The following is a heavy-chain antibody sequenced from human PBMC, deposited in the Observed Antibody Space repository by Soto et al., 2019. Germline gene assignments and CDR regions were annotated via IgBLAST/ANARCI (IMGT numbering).Heavy chain of an antibody. J-gene: IGHJ4*02. Sequence: QVQLVESGGGVVQPGRSLRLSCAASGFTFSTYGMHWVRQAPGKGLEWVAVIWYDGSDDYYADSVKGRFTISRDNSNNTLYLQMNSLRAEDTAVYYCARESGHLGYCSGGSCYSSLDYWGQGTLVTVSS. CDR1: GFTFSTYG. CDR2: IWYDGSDD. CDR3: ARESGHLGYCSGGSCYSSLDY. V-gene: IGHV3-33*01. D-gene: IGHD2-15*01.